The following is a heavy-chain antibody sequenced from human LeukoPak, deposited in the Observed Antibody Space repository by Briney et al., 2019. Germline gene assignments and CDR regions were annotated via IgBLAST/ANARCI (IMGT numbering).Heavy chain of an antibody. V-gene: IGHV3-23*01. D-gene: IGHD1-26*01. CDR2: ISRSGGST. J-gene: IGHJ4*02. Sequence: GGSLRLSCAASGFTFSSYAMSWVRQAPGKGLEWVSGISRSGGSTYYTDSVKGRFTISRDNSKSTLYLQMNSLRAEDTAVYYCANSQVGAIYYFDYWGQGTLVTVSS. CDR3: ANSQVGAIYYFDY. CDR1: GFTFSSYA.